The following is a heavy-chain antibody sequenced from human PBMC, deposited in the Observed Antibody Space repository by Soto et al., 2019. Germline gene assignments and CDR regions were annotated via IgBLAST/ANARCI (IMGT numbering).Heavy chain of an antibody. Sequence: GSLRLSCAASGFTFSSYAMSWVRQAPGKGLEWVSAISGSGGSTYYADSVKGRFTISRDNSKNTLYLQMNSLRAEDTAVYYCAKSGYYDFWSGYYGIDYWGQGTLVTVSS. J-gene: IGHJ4*02. V-gene: IGHV3-23*01. CDR3: AKSGYYDFWSGYYGIDY. CDR2: ISGSGGST. D-gene: IGHD3-3*01. CDR1: GFTFSSYA.